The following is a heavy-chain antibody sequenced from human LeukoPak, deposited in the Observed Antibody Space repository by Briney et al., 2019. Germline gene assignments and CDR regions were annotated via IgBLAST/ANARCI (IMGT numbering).Heavy chain of an antibody. J-gene: IGHJ1*01. CDR3: ARDRSSSDNAEYFQH. D-gene: IGHD6-13*01. CDR1: GGTFSSYA. CDR2: IIPIFGTA. Sequence: ASVKVSCKASGGTFSSYAISCVRQAPGQGLEWMGGIIPIFGTANYAQKFQGRVTITADESTSTAYMELSSLRSEDTAVYYCARDRSSSDNAEYFQHWGQGTLVTVSS. V-gene: IGHV1-69*13.